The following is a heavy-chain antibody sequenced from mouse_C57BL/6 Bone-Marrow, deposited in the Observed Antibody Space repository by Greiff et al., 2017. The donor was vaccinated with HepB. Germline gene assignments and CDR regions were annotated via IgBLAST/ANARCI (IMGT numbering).Heavy chain of an antibody. V-gene: IGHV8-8*01. D-gene: IGHD2-4*01. Sequence: QVTLKVSGPGILQPSQTLSLTCSFSGFSLSTFGMGVGWIRQPSGKGLEWLAHIWWDDDKYYNPALKSRLTIATDTSKNQVFLKLANVDTADTAPYYCARRGRDYDAAWFAYWGQGTLVTVSA. CDR2: IWWDDDK. CDR1: GFSLSTFGMG. J-gene: IGHJ3*01. CDR3: ARRGRDYDAAWFAY.